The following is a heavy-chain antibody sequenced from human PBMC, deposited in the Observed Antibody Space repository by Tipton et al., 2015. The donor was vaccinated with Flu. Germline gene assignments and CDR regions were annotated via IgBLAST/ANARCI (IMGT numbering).Heavy chain of an antibody. CDR2: ISYAGSSK. V-gene: IGHV3-30-3*01. D-gene: IGHD1-1*01. CDR1: RFTFSTYS. J-gene: IGHJ4*02. CDR3: AKDNDPSNAPHY. Sequence: QLVQSGGGVVQPGRSLRLSCAASRFTFSTYSMHWVRQGPGKGLEWVAVISYAGSSKYYADSVKGRFSVSRDNSKNTVYLQMNNLRGEDTAVYYCAKDNDPSNAPHYWGQGTLVTVSS.